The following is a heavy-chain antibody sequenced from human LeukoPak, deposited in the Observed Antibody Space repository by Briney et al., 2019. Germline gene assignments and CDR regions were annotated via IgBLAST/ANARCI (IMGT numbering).Heavy chain of an antibody. J-gene: IGHJ4*02. CDR1: GLTFSASA. D-gene: IGHD2-15*01. CDR2: ISGSGNST. CDR3: AKVLVLVSANRYYFNY. Sequence: GGSLRLSCAASGLTFSASAMSWVRQAPGKGLEWVSLISGSGNSTDYADSVKGRFTISRDNSKNTLYLQMNSLRAEDTAVYYCAKVLVLVSANRYYFNYWGRGTLVTVSS. V-gene: IGHV3-23*01.